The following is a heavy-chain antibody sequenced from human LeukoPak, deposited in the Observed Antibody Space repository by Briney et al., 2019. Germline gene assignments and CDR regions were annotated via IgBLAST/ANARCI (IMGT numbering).Heavy chain of an antibody. CDR1: GFTFSSYG. CDR2: ISYDGSNK. J-gene: IGHJ6*03. D-gene: IGHD3-10*01. CDR3: ARRNYGSGRRRYYYYYMDV. V-gene: IGHV3-30*03. Sequence: GRSLRLSCAASGFTFSSYGMHWVRQAPGKGLEWVAVISYDGSNKYYADSVKGRFTISRDNAKNSLYLQMNSLRAEDTAVYYCARRNYGSGRRRYYYYYMDVWGKGTTVTISS.